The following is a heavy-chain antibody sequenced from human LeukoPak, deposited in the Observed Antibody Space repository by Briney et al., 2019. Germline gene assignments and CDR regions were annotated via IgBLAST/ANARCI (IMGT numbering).Heavy chain of an antibody. V-gene: IGHV3-23*01. Sequence: PGGSLRLACAASGFTFRSDAMNWVRQAPGKGLEWVADITGSGAITHYADSVKGRFTISRDNAKNSLYLQMNSLRAEDTAVYYCASSWSGGNLSWGQGTLVTVSS. CDR3: ASSWSGGNLS. CDR1: GFTFRSDA. J-gene: IGHJ4*02. D-gene: IGHD4-23*01. CDR2: ITGSGAIT.